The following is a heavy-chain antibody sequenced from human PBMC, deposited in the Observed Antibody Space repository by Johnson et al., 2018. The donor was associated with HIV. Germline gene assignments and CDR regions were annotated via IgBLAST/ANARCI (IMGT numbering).Heavy chain of an antibody. Sequence: VQLVESGGGLVQPGGSLRLSCAASGFTFSSFWMTWVRQAPGKGLEWVANIKQDGSEKYYVDSVKGRFTISRDNAKNSLYLQMNSLRTEDSALYYCAKDFGSGWADAFDIWGQGTWVTISS. J-gene: IGHJ3*02. D-gene: IGHD6-19*01. V-gene: IGHV3-7*01. CDR1: GFTFSSFW. CDR3: AKDFGSGWADAFDI. CDR2: IKQDGSEK.